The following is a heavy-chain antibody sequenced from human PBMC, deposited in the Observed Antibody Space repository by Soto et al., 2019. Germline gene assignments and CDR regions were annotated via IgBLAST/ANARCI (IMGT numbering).Heavy chain of an antibody. D-gene: IGHD2-2*01. J-gene: IGHJ3*02. CDR3: AVDAQCSSNYCPGAFDI. V-gene: IGHV3-15*01. Sequence: EVQLVESGGGLVKPGGSLRLSCAASGFTFKDVWMTWVRQAPGKGLEWVGRIKRKIDGETTDYAAPVKGRFSISRDDLKNTLFLQMDSLKSEDTAVYYCAVDAQCSSNYCPGAFDIWGQGTMVTVSS. CDR2: IKRKIDGETT. CDR1: GFTFKDVW.